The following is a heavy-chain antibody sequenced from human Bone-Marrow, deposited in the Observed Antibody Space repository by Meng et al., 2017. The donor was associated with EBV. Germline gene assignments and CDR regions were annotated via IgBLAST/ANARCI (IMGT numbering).Heavy chain of an antibody. CDR3: ARDGGRRLDY. V-gene: IGHV7-4-1*02. CDR1: GYTFTSYA. Sequence: QVELVTSGSDLPKPGASVKLSCKASGYTFTSYAMNWVRQAPGQGLEWMGWINTKTGKPTYAPGFTGRFVFSLDTSDSTTYLQISSLKTEDSAVYYCARDGGRRLDYWGQGTLVTVSS. CDR2: INTKTGKP. D-gene: IGHD3-16*01. J-gene: IGHJ4*02.